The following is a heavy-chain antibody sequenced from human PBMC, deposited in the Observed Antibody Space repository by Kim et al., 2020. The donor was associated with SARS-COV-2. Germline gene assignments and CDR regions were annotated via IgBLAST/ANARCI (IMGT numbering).Heavy chain of an antibody. D-gene: IGHD3-3*01. CDR2: IYHSGTT. Sequence: SETLSLTCDVSSSSFRRDAYSWTWIRHPPGKGLEWIGYIYHSGTTYYNPSLKSRVTISAAWSKNQFSLQLSSVTAADTAVYYCARGIRFLEWLRVDYWYFDVWGRGTLVTVS. V-gene: IGHV4-30-2*01. CDR1: SSSFRRDAYS. CDR3: ARGIRFLEWLRVDYWYFDV. J-gene: IGHJ2*01.